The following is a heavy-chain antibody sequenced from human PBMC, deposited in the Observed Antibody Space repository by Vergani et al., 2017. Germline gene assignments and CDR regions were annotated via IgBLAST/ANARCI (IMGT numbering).Heavy chain of an antibody. J-gene: IGHJ5*02. V-gene: IGHV3-7*04. Sequence: EMDLVESGGGLVEPGGSLRLSCVVSEINFSYYWMTWIRQAPGKGLDWVAHINERGSEQFYEDSVKGRFTISRDNAQKSVFLQMNSLTVEDTAVYYCAKEDRRARSAWGQGTLVIVSS. CDR3: AKEDRRARSA. D-gene: IGHD3-3*01. CDR1: EINFSYYW. CDR2: INERGSEQ.